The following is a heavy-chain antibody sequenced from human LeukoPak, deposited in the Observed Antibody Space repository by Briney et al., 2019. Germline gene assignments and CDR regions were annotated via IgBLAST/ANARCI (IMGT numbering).Heavy chain of an antibody. CDR2: IYYSGST. D-gene: IGHD3-22*01. J-gene: IGHJ5*02. V-gene: IGHV4-39*02. CDR1: GGSISSSSYY. CDR3: AREGDYYDRGFDP. Sequence: SETLSLTCTVSGGSISSSSYYWGWIRQPPGKGLEWIGSIYYSGSTYYNPSLKSRVTISVDTSKNQFSLKLSSVTAADTAVYYCAREGDYYDRGFDPWGQGTLVTVSS.